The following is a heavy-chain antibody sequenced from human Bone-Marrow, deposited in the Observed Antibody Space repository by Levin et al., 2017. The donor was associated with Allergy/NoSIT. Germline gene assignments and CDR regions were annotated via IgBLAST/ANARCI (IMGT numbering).Heavy chain of an antibody. J-gene: IGHJ4*02. D-gene: IGHD6-19*01. CDR2: IYHDGNT. CDR3: ATHTPGYSSGWG. Sequence: GSLRLSCAVSGGSISSGHWWTWVRQPPGKGLEWIGQIYHDGNTNCDPSLKSRVTVSLDTSKSQFSLRLTSVTAADTAVYFCATHTPGYSSGWGWGQGTLVTVSS. V-gene: IGHV4-4*01. CDR1: GGSISSGHW.